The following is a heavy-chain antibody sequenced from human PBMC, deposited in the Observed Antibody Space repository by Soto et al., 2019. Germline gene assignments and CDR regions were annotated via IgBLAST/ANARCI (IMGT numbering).Heavy chain of an antibody. V-gene: IGHV3-72*01. J-gene: IGHJ2*01. CDR3: ARASESTDRYWYFDL. Sequence: PGGPLTLSCAASGFTFSGHQMDLVRQAPGKGLEWVGRSRSKSKGRTPEYAASVKGRFTISRDDSETSLFLQMNSLYTEDTAVYYCARASESTDRYWYFDLWGRGTRVTVSS. D-gene: IGHD4-17*01. CDR2: SRSKSKGRTP. CDR1: GFTFSGHQ.